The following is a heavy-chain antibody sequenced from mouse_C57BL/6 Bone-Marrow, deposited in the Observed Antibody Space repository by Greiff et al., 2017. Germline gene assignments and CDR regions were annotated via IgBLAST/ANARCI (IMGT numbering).Heavy chain of an antibody. D-gene: IGHD1-1*01. J-gene: IGHJ4*01. Sequence: VQLQQPGAELVRPGSSVKLSCKASGYTFTSYWMHWVKQRPIQGLEWIGNIDPSDSETHYNQKFKDKATLTVDKSSSTAYMQLSSLTSEDSAVYYCARSHDYGSSYDAMDDWGQGTSVTVSS. V-gene: IGHV1-52*01. CDR1: GYTFTSYW. CDR3: ARSHDYGSSYDAMDD. CDR2: IDPSDSET.